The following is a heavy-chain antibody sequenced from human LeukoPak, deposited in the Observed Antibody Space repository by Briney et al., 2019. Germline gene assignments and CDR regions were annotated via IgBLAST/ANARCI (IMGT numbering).Heavy chain of an antibody. CDR1: GGSISNYY. CDR3: ARDQGGPAPFDP. Sequence: SETLSLTCTVSGGSISNYYWSWIRQPAGKGLEWIGRFYPSGSTNCNPSLKSRVTMSVDTSKNQFSLKLTSVTAADTAVYYCARDQGGPAPFDPWGQGTLATVSS. CDR2: FYPSGST. V-gene: IGHV4-4*07. D-gene: IGHD3-16*01. J-gene: IGHJ5*02.